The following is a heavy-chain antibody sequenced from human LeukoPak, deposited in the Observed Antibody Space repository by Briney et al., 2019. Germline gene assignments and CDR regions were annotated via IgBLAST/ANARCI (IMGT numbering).Heavy chain of an antibody. CDR1: GVSFSGYY. V-gene: IGHV4-34*01. D-gene: IGHD6-19*01. CDR3: ARVDSSGWNY. J-gene: IGHJ4*02. CDR2: INHSGST. Sequence: SETLSLTCAVYGVSFSGYYWSWLRQPPGKGLEWLGEINHSGSTNYNPSLKSRVTISVDTSKNQFSLKLSSVTAADTAVYYCARVDSSGWNYWGQGTLVTVSS.